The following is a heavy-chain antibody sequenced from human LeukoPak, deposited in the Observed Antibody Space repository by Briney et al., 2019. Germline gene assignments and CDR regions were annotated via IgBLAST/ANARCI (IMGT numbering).Heavy chain of an antibody. CDR3: ATDGMIVSVGFVKMGS. V-gene: IGHV1-24*01. CDR1: GYTLTELS. J-gene: IGHJ5*02. CDR2: FDPEDGET. Sequence: ASVKVSCKDSGYTLTELSMHWGRHALGKGLEWMGGFDPEDGETIYAQKFQGRVTMTEDTSTDTAYMELSSLRSEDTAVYYCATDGMIVSVGFVKMGSWGQGTLVTVSS. D-gene: IGHD3-22*01.